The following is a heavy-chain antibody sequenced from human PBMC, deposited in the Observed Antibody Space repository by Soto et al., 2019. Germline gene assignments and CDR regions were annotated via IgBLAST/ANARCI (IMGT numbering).Heavy chain of an antibody. D-gene: IGHD3-9*01. V-gene: IGHV4-39*01. Sequence: QLQLQESGPGLVKPSETLSLSCTVSGDSITSGAFYWGWIRQSPGKGLEWIATIAYSDITYSNPSFKSRVTLSLDTSKSQFSLRLTSVTAADSAVYFCARRVYIDDWFSPIHDAFDVWGQGTLVSVSS. CDR2: IAYSDIT. CDR1: GDSITSGAFY. CDR3: ARRVYIDDWFSPIHDAFDV. J-gene: IGHJ3*01.